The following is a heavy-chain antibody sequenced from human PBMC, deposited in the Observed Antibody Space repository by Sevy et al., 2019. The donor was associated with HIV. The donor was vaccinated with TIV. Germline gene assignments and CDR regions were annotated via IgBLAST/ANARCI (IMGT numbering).Heavy chain of an antibody. D-gene: IGHD3-22*01. J-gene: IGHJ4*02. CDR2: IYPDDSDT. V-gene: IGHV5-51*01. CDR3: ATSRSGYFDSSGYYIY. CDR1: GYSFTSHW. Sequence: GGSLRLSCKGSGYSFTSHWIGWVRHMPGKGLEWMGIIYPDDSDTRYSPSFQGQVTFSADKSISTAYLQWSSLKASDTAMYYCATSRSGYFDSSGYYIYWGQGTLVNVSS.